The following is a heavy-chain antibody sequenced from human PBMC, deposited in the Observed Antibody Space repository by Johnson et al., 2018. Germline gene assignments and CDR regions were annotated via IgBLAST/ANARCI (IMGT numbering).Heavy chain of an antibody. D-gene: IGHD5-18*01. CDR1: GDSISSYY. CDR2: IYYSGST. Sequence: QVQLVESGPGLVKPSETLSLTCIVSGDSISSYYWSWIRQPPGKTLEWIGYIYYSGSTNYNPSLKSRVTISVDTSKNQFSLKLSSVTAADTAVYFGARESPGDSYGAGFDYWGQGTLVTVPS. J-gene: IGHJ4*02. V-gene: IGHV4-59*01. CDR3: ARESPGDSYGAGFDY.